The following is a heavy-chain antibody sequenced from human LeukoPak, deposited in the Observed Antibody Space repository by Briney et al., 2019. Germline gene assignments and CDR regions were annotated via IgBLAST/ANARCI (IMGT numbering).Heavy chain of an antibody. CDR3: ATRGSSMVTGYYYYGMDV. CDR1: GFTVSSNY. D-gene: IGHD5-18*01. J-gene: IGHJ6*02. CDR2: ISGSGGST. Sequence: GGSLRLSCAASGFTVSSNYMSWVRQAPGKGLEWVSAISGSGGSTYYADSVKGRFTISRDNSKNTLYLQMNSLRAEDTAVYYCATRGSSMVTGYYYYGMDVWGQGTTVTVSS. V-gene: IGHV3-23*01.